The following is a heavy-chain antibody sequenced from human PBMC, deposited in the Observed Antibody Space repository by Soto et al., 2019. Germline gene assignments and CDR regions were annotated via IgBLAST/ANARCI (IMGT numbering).Heavy chain of an antibody. J-gene: IGHJ4*02. CDR1: GYTFTIYY. CDR3: ARSLAPYKASDF. D-gene: IGHD2-21*02. V-gene: IGHV1-46*01. CDR2: INPTGGAT. Sequence: QVQLVQSGAEVKKPGASVIVSCKASGYTFTIYYIQWVRQAPGQGLEWMGRINPTGGATSYAQKFQGRVTMTSDTSTSTVYMEVNSLRSEDTAVYYCARSLAPYKASDFGGQGTLVTVS.